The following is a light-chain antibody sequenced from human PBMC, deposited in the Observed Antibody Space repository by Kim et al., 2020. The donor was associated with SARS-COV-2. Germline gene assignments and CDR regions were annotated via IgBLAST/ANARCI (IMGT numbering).Light chain of an antibody. CDR2: DAS. CDR1: QGISSA. CDR3: QQFYSYPYT. V-gene: IGKV1-13*02. Sequence: SASVRDRVTITCRASQGISSALAWYQQKPGKAPNLLIYDASSLQSGVPSRFSGSGSGTDFTLTINSLQPEDFATYYCQQFYSYPYTFGQGTKLEIK. J-gene: IGKJ2*01.